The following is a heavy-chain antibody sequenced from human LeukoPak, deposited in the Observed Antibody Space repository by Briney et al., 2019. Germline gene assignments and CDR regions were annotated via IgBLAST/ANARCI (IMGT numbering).Heavy chain of an antibody. Sequence: ASVTVSCKASGYTFTGYYMHWVRQAPGQGLEWMGRINPNSGGTNYAQKFQGRVTMTRDTSISTAYMELSRLRSDDTAVYYCARDRSREMATKNDAFDIWGQGTTVTVSS. CDR2: INPNSGGT. J-gene: IGHJ3*02. CDR3: ARDRSREMATKNDAFDI. CDR1: GYTFTGYY. D-gene: IGHD5-24*01. V-gene: IGHV1-2*06.